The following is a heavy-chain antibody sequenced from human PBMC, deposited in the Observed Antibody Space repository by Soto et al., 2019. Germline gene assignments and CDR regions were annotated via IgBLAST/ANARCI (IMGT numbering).Heavy chain of an antibody. CDR3: FKAEDGIRATVPVSAFLLNRSSDL. Sequence: KGLEWVSTISGSGGSAYYADSVKGRFTISRENSKNTLYLKMNSLRAEDTVLFFFFKAEDGIRATVPVSAFLLNRSSDL. CDR2: ISGSGGSA. J-gene: IGHJ2*01. D-gene: IGHD1-26*01. V-gene: IGHV3-23*01.